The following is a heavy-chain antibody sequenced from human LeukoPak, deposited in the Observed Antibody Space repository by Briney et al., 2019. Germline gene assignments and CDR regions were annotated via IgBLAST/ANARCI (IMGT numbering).Heavy chain of an antibody. CDR3: ATIWFGEPNFDY. CDR1: GGSISRYY. V-gene: IGHV4-59*12. D-gene: IGHD3-10*01. CDR2: IYYSGST. Sequence: SETLSLTCTVSGGSISRYYWSWVRQPPGKGLEWIGYIYYSGSTNYNPSLKSRVTISVDTSKNQFSLKLSSVTAADTAVYYCATIWFGEPNFDYWGQGTLVTVSS. J-gene: IGHJ4*02.